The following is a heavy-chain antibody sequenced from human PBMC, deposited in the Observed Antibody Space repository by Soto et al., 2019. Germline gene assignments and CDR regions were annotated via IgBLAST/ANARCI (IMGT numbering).Heavy chain of an antibody. CDR1: GGTFSSYA. D-gene: IGHD6-13*01. Sequence: LVKVSCKASGGTFSSYAISWVRQAPGQGLEWMGGIIPIFGTANYAQKFQGRVTITADESTSTAYMELSSLRSEDTAVYYCARAELAGPRYYYYGMDVWGQGTTVTVSS. CDR2: IIPIFGTA. CDR3: ARAELAGPRYYYYGMDV. J-gene: IGHJ6*02. V-gene: IGHV1-69*13.